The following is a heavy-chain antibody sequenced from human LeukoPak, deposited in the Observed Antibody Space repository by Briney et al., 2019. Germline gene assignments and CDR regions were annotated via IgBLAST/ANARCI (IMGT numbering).Heavy chain of an antibody. CDR3: AKRITVSAGYYLDS. Sequence: GGSLRLSCVGSGFSFSSFAMSWVRQAPGKGLEWVSTVSGGGAYTYYADSVKGRFTVSRDDSKSMHFLQMNSLRPEDTALYFCAKRITVSAGYYLDSWGQGTLVTVSS. D-gene: IGHD2-8*01. V-gene: IGHV3-23*01. CDR1: GFSFSSFA. CDR2: VSGGGAYT. J-gene: IGHJ4*02.